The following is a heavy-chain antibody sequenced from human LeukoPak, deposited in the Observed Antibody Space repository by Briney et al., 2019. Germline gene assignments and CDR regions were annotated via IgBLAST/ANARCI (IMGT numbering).Heavy chain of an antibody. D-gene: IGHD3-10*01. CDR3: ARLRWPRGGRSSFDY. CDR1: GYSFTSHW. Sequence: GGSLMISCKGSGYSFTSHWIGWVRQMPGKGLEWMGIVNPDDSDTIYSPSFQGQVTISADESITTAYLQWSSLKASDTAMYYCARLRWPRGGRSSFDYWGQGALVTVSS. V-gene: IGHV5-51*01. CDR2: VNPDDSDT. J-gene: IGHJ4*02.